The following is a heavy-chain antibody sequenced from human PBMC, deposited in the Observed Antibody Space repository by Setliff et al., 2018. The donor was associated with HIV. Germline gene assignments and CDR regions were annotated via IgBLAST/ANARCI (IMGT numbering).Heavy chain of an antibody. Sequence: ASVKVSCKASGYSFIDYQVHWVRQAPGQGLEWMGWINPNTGATNYAQQFQGRVILTRDTSINTAYMELSRLTSDDTAVYYCGVGPEKIYYYYGMDVWGQGTTVTVS. CDR3: GVGPEKIYYYYGMDV. CDR2: INPNTGAT. V-gene: IGHV1-2*02. CDR1: GYSFIDYQ. J-gene: IGHJ6*02. D-gene: IGHD1-26*01.